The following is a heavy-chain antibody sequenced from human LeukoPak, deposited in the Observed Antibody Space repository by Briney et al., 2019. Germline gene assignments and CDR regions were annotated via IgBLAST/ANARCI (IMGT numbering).Heavy chain of an antibody. CDR1: GFTFSSYS. D-gene: IGHD2-15*01. CDR2: ISSSSSTI. J-gene: IGHJ5*02. V-gene: IGHV3-48*04. CDR3: ARDDAAYYCSGGSCLYNWFDP. Sequence: GWSLTLSCAASGFTFSSYSMNWLRQAPGKGLEWVSYISSSSSTIYYADSVKGRSTISRDNAKNSLYLQMNSLRAEDTAVYYCARDDAAYYCSGGSCLYNWFDPWGQGTLVTVSS.